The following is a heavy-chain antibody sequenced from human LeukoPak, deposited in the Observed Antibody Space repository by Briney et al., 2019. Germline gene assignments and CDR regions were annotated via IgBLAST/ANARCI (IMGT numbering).Heavy chain of an antibody. J-gene: IGHJ4*02. CDR1: GFPFRNYD. CDR3: SSATSMTTVTTDY. V-gene: IGHV3-30*03. Sequence: PGGSLRLSCAASGFPFRNYDMHWVRQAPGKGLEWLAVISYDEANTYYADSVKGRFIVSRDNSENTVFLQMNSLSVEDTAIYYCSSATSMTTVTTDYWGQGTLVTVSS. CDR2: ISYDEANT. D-gene: IGHD4-17*01.